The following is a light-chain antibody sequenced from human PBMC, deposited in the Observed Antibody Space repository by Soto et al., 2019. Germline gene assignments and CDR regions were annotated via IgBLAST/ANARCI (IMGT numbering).Light chain of an antibody. CDR2: GAS. CDR3: QQYSSWPPWT. Sequence: PGERATLSCRASHSVNSNLAWYQQKPGQAPRLLIYGASARATGIPARFSGSGSGTEFTLTISSLESEDSAVYYCQQYSSWPPWTFGQGTKVDIK. J-gene: IGKJ1*01. CDR1: HSVNSN. V-gene: IGKV3-15*01.